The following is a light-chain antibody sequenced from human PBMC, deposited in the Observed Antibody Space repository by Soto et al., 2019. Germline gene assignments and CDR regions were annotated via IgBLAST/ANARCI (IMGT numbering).Light chain of an antibody. J-gene: IGLJ1*01. CDR1: SSDIGRYNF. Sequence: QSALTQPASVSGSPGQSITISCTGTSSDIGRYNFVSWYQQHPGKAPKLLVYEVTNRPSGVSNRFSGSKSDNTASLTIFGLQTEDEADYYCSSYTSVTTFVVFGTGTKLTVL. V-gene: IGLV2-14*01. CDR2: EVT. CDR3: SSYTSVTTFVV.